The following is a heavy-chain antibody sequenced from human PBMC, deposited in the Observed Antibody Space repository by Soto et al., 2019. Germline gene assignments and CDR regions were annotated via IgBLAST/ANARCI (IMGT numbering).Heavy chain of an antibody. Sequence: GESLKISCKGFGYSFTSYWISWVRQMPGKGLEWMGRIDPSDSYTNYSPSFQGHVTISADKSISTAYLQWSSLKASDTAMYYCASPGPNYYDSSGYYYNWGQGTLVNVSS. D-gene: IGHD3-22*01. CDR3: ASPGPNYYDSSGYYYN. V-gene: IGHV5-10-1*01. J-gene: IGHJ4*02. CDR2: IDPSDSYT. CDR1: GYSFTSYW.